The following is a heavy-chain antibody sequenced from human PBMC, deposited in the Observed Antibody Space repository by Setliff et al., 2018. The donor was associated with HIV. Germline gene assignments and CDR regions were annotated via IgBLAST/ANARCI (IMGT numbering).Heavy chain of an antibody. V-gene: IGHV3-15*01. CDR2: IKSKIDGGTT. Sequence: GSLRLSCVTSEFTFTNAWMSWVRQSAGRGPEWVARIKSKIDGGTTAYTAPVKGRFRISRDDSKDTLYLEMNSLTAEDTAVYYCTRGGTTVGKYDYWGPGTLVTVSS. J-gene: IGHJ4*02. CDR1: EFTFTNAW. CDR3: TRGGTTVGKYDY. D-gene: IGHD3-16*01.